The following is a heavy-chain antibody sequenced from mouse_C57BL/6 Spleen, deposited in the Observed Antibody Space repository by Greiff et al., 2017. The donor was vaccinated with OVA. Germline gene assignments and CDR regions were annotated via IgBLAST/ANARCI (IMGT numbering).Heavy chain of an antibody. CDR3: ARSPIYYDYDAVHYFDY. Sequence: EVQLQQSGPVLVKPGASVKMSCKASGYTFTDYYMNWVKQSHGKSLEWIGVINPYNGGNSYNQKFKGKATLTVDKSSSTAYMELNSLTSEYSAVYYCARSPIYYDYDAVHYFDYWGQGTTLTVSS. V-gene: IGHV1-19*01. D-gene: IGHD2-4*01. CDR1: GYTFTDYY. CDR2: INPYNGGN. J-gene: IGHJ2*01.